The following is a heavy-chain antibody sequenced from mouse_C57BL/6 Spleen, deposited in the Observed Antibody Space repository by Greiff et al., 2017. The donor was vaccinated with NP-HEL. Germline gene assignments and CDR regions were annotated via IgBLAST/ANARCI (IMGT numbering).Heavy chain of an antibody. CDR2: IDPSDSYT. CDR1: GYTFTSYW. CDR3: ARASGYYSSSYDYFDY. Sequence: QVQLQQPGAELVKPGASVKLSCKASGYTFTSYWMQWVKQRPGQGLEWIGEIDPSDSYTNYNQKFKGKATLTVDTSSSTAYMQLSSLTSEDSAVYYCARASGYYSSSYDYFDYWGQGTTLTVSS. V-gene: IGHV1-50*01. J-gene: IGHJ2*01. D-gene: IGHD1-1*01.